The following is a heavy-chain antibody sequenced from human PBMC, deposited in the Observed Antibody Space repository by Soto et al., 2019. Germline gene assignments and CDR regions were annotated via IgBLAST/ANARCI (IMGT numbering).Heavy chain of an antibody. Sequence: ETLSLTCTVSGASITDYYWTWIRQPPGQGMEWIGYVYYSGYTNYNPSLKSRLTITVDMSKNQFSLRLTSVTAADTAVYFCARLIRDASGSYRLDYWGRGTLVTVSS. V-gene: IGHV4-59*08. J-gene: IGHJ4*02. CDR2: VYYSGYT. CDR1: GASITDYY. D-gene: IGHD3-10*01. CDR3: ARLIRDASGSYRLDY.